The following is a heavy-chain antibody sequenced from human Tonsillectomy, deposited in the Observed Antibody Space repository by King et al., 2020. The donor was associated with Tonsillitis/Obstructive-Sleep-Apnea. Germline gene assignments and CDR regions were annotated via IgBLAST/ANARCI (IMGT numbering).Heavy chain of an antibody. J-gene: IGHJ4*02. Sequence: VQLVESGGGLVQPGRSLRLSCAASGFTFDDFAMQWVRQAPGKGLEWVSGISWNSGNIGYADSVKGRFTISRDNAKNSLYLQMNSLRPEDTAMYYCAKDNAGSFYDGYLDYWGQGILVTVSS. CDR2: ISWNSGNI. CDR1: GFTFDDFA. V-gene: IGHV3-9*01. D-gene: IGHD1-26*01. CDR3: AKDNAGSFYDGYLDY.